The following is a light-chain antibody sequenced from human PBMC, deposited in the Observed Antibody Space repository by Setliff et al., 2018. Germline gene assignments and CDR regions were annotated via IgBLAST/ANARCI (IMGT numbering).Light chain of an antibody. CDR3: GAWDRSLNVEV. CDR2: DNK. Sequence: QSALAQPPSVSAAPGQKVTISCSGSSSNIGNNYVSWYQQLPGTAPKLLIYDNKRPSGIPDRFSGSKSGTSATLGITGLQTGDEADYYCGAWDRSLNVEVFGIGTKATVL. V-gene: IGLV1-51*01. CDR1: SSNIGNNY. J-gene: IGLJ1*01.